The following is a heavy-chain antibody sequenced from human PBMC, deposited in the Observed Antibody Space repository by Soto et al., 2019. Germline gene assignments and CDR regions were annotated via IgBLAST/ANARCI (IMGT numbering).Heavy chain of an antibody. CDR1: GFTFSSDG. CDR3: VKSPRSRYEAPRHY. D-gene: IGHD5-12*01. J-gene: IGHJ4*02. V-gene: IGHV3-23*01. CDR2: ISGSGDGR. Sequence: GGSLRLSCAATGFTFSSDGMNWVRQTPGKGLEWVSAISGSGDGRYCADSVKGRFTISRDNSKNTVYLQMNSLRADDTAVYYCVKSPRSRYEAPRHYWGQATQVSGSS.